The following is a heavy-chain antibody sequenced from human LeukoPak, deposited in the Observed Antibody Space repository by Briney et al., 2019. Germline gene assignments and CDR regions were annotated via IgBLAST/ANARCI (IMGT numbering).Heavy chain of an antibody. J-gene: IGHJ4*02. V-gene: IGHV4-59*08. D-gene: IGHD3-10*01. CDR3: ARGYGSGSYGLLFDY. CDR2: IYYSGST. CDR1: GGSISSYY. Sequence: SETLSLTCTVSGGSISSYYWSWIRQPPGKGLEWIGYIYYSGSTNYNPSLESRVTISVDTSKNQFSLKLSSVTAADTAVYYCARGYGSGSYGLLFDYWGQGTLVTVSS.